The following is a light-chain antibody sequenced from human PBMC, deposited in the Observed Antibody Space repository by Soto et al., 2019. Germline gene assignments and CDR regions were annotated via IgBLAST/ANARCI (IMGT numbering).Light chain of an antibody. CDR2: TTN. J-gene: IGLJ3*02. V-gene: IGLV7-43*01. CDR3: LLYYGGAHLV. CDR1: TGAVTSGNY. Sequence: QTVVTQEPSLTVSPGGTVTLTCASSTGAVTSGNYPSWFQQKPGQTPRTLIYTTNSRHSWTPARFSGSLLGGKAALTLSAVEPEDEAVYYCLLYYGGAHLVFGGGAKVTVL.